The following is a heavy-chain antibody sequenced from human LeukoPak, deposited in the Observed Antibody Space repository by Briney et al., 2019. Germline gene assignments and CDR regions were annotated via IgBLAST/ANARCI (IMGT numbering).Heavy chain of an antibody. Sequence: GGSLRLSCAVSGLTFSSYSMSWVRQAPGEGLYWVSGISASGSGTYYADSLKGRFTISRDNSKNTLYLQMNNLRVEDTAVYYCAKDAAGPEYWGQGTLVTVSS. CDR1: GLTFSSYS. D-gene: IGHD6-13*01. CDR3: AKDAAGPEY. J-gene: IGHJ4*02. V-gene: IGHV3-23*01. CDR2: ISASGSGT.